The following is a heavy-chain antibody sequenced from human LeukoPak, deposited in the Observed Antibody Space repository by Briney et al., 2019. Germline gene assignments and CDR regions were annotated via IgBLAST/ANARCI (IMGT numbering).Heavy chain of an antibody. D-gene: IGHD3-22*01. V-gene: IGHV3-7*01. Sequence: GRSLRLSCAASGFTFSSYWMSWVRQAPGKGLEWVANTKQDGSEKYYVDSVKGRFTISRDNAKNSLYLQMNSLRAEDTAVYYCARLTMIVVDIRGDAFDIWGQGTMVTVSS. J-gene: IGHJ3*02. CDR2: TKQDGSEK. CDR1: GFTFSSYW. CDR3: ARLTMIVVDIRGDAFDI.